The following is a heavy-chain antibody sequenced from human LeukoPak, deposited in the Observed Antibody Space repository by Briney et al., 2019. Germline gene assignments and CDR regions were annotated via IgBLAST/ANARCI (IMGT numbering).Heavy chain of an antibody. J-gene: IGHJ4*02. V-gene: IGHV3-30*04. D-gene: IGHD3-10*01. CDR1: GFTFSSYA. CDR2: ISYVGSNK. Sequence: PGRSLRLSCAASGFTFSSYAMHWVRQAPGKGLEWVAGISYVGSNKYYADSVKGRFTISRDKSKNTLYLQMNSLRAEDTAVYYCAREQYGSGSYCDYWGQGDLVTVSS. CDR3: AREQYGSGSYCDY.